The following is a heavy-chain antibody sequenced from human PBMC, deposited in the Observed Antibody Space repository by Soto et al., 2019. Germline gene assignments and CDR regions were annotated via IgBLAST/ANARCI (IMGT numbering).Heavy chain of an antibody. CDR3: AKGHQYYDFWSGYYDLPYYYYYMDV. J-gene: IGHJ6*03. Sequence: GGSLRLSCAASGFTFSSYAMSWVRQAPGKGLEWVSAISGSGGSTYYADSVKGRFTISRDNSKNTLYLQMNSLRAEDTAVYYYAKGHQYYDFWSGYYDLPYYYYYMDVWGKGTTVTVSS. D-gene: IGHD3-3*01. CDR2: ISGSGGST. CDR1: GFTFSSYA. V-gene: IGHV3-23*01.